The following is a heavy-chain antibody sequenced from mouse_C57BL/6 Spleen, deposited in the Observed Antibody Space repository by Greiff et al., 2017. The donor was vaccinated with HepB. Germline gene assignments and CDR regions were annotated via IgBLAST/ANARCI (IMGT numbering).Heavy chain of an antibody. V-gene: IGHV1-9*01. CDR2: ILPGSGST. CDR1: GYTFTGYW. J-gene: IGHJ2*01. Sequence: QVQLKQSGAELMKPGASVKLSCKATGYTFTGYWIEWVKQRPGHGLEWIGEILPGSGSTNYNEKFKGKATFTADTSSNTAYMQLSSLTTEDSAIYYCARGLIYYGNYVYFDYWGQGTTLTVSS. CDR3: ARGLIYYGNYVYFDY. D-gene: IGHD2-1*01.